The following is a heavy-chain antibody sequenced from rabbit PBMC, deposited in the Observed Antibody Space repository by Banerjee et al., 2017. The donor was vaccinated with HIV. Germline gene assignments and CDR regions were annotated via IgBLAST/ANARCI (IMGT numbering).Heavy chain of an antibody. Sequence: QEQLKESGGGLVQPGGSLKLSCKASGFDFSSSDYMCWVRQAPGKGLEWISCIVGSSSGFTYSATWAKGRFTCSKTSSTTVTLQMTSLTVADTATYFCARDTATSFSSYGMDLWGPGTLVTVS. CDR2: IVGSSSGFT. V-gene: IGHV1S45*01. CDR1: GFDFSSSDY. J-gene: IGHJ6*01. D-gene: IGHD7-1*01. CDR3: ARDTATSFSSYGMDL.